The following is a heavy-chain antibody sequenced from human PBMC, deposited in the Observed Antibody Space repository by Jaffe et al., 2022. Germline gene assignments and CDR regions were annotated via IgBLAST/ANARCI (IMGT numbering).Heavy chain of an antibody. V-gene: IGHV7-4-1*02. Sequence: QVQLVQSGSELKKPGASVKVSCKASGYTFTSYAMNWVRQAPGQGLEWMGWINTNTGNPTYAQGFTGRFVFSLDTSVSTAYLQISSLKAEDTAVYYCARASHYDFWSGYYTGYYYMDVWGKGTTVTVSS. CDR2: INTNTGNP. J-gene: IGHJ6*03. CDR3: ARASHYDFWSGYYTGYYYMDV. D-gene: IGHD3-3*01. CDR1: GYTFTSYA.